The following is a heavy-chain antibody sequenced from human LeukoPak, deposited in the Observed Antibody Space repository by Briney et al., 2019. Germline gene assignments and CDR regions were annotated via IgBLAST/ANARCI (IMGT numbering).Heavy chain of an antibody. V-gene: IGHV4-59*08. D-gene: IGHD3-16*01. CDR3: ASADYDYVWGSSFDP. J-gene: IGHJ5*02. CDR2: IYYSGST. CDR1: GGSISSYD. Sequence: SETLSLTCTVSGGSISSYDWSWIRQPPGKGLEWIGYIYYSGSTYYNPSLKSRVTISVDTSKNQFSLKLSSVTAADTAVYYCASADYDYVWGSSFDPWGQGTLVTVSS.